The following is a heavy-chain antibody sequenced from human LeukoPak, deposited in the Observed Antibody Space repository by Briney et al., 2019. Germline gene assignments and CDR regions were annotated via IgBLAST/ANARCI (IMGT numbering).Heavy chain of an antibody. CDR3: ARVELGYGAFDY. CDR1: GGSISSSSYY. J-gene: IGHJ4*02. V-gene: IGHV4-39*06. Sequence: SETLSLTCTVSGGSISSSSYYWGWIRQPPGKGLEWIGSIYYSGSTYYNPSLKSRVTISVDTSKNQFPLKLSSVTAADTAVYYCARVELGYGAFDYWGQGTLVTVSS. D-gene: IGHD4-17*01. CDR2: IYYSGST.